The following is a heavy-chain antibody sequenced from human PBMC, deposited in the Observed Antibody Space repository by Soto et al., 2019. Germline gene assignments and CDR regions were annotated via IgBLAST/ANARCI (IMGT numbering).Heavy chain of an antibody. CDR1: GYTFTSYD. Sequence: QVQLVQSGAEVKKPGASVKVSCKASGYTFTSYDINWVRQAAGQGLEWMGWINLNSGDTDSAQKFQGRLIMTRDTSISTAYMELSSLTSEDTAVYYCARGRGWRDYWGQGTLVTVSS. D-gene: IGHD6-19*01. J-gene: IGHJ4*02. V-gene: IGHV1-8*01. CDR2: INLNSGDT. CDR3: ARGRGWRDY.